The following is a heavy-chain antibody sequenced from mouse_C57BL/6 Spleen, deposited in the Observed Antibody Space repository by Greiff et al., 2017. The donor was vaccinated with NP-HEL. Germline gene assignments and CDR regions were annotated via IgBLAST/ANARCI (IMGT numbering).Heavy chain of an antibody. D-gene: IGHD2-4*01. J-gene: IGHJ4*01. CDR3: ARYDYDEGNYYAMDY. Sequence: QVHVKQSGAELARPGASVKMSCKASGYTFPSYTMHWVKQRPGQGLEWIGYINPSSGYTKYNQKFKDKATLTADKSSSTAYMQLSSLTSEDSAVYYCARYDYDEGNYYAMDYWGQGTSVTVSS. V-gene: IGHV1-4*01. CDR2: INPSSGYT. CDR1: GYTFPSYT.